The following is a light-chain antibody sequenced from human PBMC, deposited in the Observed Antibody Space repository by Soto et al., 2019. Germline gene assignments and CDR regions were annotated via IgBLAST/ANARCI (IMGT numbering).Light chain of an antibody. V-gene: IGKV1-5*01. Sequence: DIQMTQSPSTLSASVGDRVTITCRASQSISSWLAWYQQKPGKAPKLLIYDASSLESGVPSRFSGSGSGTEFTLTLSSLQPDDFATYYCQQYNSSRGTFGQGTKVEIK. J-gene: IGKJ1*01. CDR2: DAS. CDR1: QSISSW. CDR3: QQYNSSRGT.